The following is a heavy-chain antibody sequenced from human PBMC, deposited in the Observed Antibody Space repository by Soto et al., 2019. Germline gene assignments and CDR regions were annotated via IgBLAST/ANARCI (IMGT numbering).Heavy chain of an antibody. CDR3: ARGIWFGEYYFDY. V-gene: IGHV4-31*03. CDR2: IYYSGST. J-gene: IGHJ4*02. D-gene: IGHD3-10*01. CDR1: GGSISSGGYY. Sequence: SETLSLTCTVSGGSISSGGYYWSWIRQHPGKGLEWIGYIYYSGSTYYNPSLKSRVTISVDTSKNQFSLKLSSVTAADTAVYYCARGIWFGEYYFDYWGQGTLVTVSS.